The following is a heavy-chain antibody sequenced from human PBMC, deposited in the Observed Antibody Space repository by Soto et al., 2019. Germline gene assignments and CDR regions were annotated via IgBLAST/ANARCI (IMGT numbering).Heavy chain of an antibody. J-gene: IGHJ4*02. Sequence: VQLLESGGGLVQPGGSLRLSCAASGFTFSSYAMSWVRQAPGKGLEWVSAISGSGGSTYYADSVKGRFTISRDNSKNTLYLQMNSLRAEDTAVYYCAKDYYDSSGYYYVAPSFDYWGQGTLVTVSS. D-gene: IGHD3-22*01. CDR1: GFTFSSYA. CDR3: AKDYYDSSGYYYVAPSFDY. V-gene: IGHV3-23*01. CDR2: ISGSGGST.